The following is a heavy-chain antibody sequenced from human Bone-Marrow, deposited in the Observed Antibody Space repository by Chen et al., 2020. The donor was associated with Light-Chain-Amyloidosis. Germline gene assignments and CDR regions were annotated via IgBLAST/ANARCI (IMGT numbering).Heavy chain of an antibody. D-gene: IGHD5-12*01. J-gene: IGHJ4*02. Sequence: GSGYTFPNYWIGWVRQMPAKGLEWMGVIYPDDSDARYSPSFEGQVTISADKSITTAYLQWRSLKASDTAMYYCARRRDGYNFDYWGQGTLVTVSS. CDR2: IYPDDSDA. CDR3: ARRRDGYNFDY. CDR1: GYTFPNYW. V-gene: IGHV5-51*01.